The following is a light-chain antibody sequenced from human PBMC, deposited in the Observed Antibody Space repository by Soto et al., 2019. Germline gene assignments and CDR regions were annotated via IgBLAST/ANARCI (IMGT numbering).Light chain of an antibody. CDR1: SSNIGSNT. V-gene: IGLV1-44*01. Sequence: QAVVTQPPSASGTPGQRVTISCFGRSSNIGSNTVNWYQQLPGTAPKLLIYSNNQRPSGVPDRFSGSKSGTSASLAISGLHSEDEAAYYCAAWDDSLNGWVFGGGTKLTVL. CDR3: AAWDDSLNGWV. CDR2: SNN. J-gene: IGLJ3*02.